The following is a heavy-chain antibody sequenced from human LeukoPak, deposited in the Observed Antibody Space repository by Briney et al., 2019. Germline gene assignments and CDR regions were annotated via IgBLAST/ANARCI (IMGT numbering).Heavy chain of an antibody. D-gene: IGHD3-3*01. CDR1: GGSISSSNW. V-gene: IGHV4-4*02. J-gene: IGHJ5*02. Sequence: PSGTLSLTCAVSGGSISSSNWWSWVRQPPGKGPEWIGEIYHSGSTNYNPSLKSRVTISVDKSKNQFSLKLSSVTAADTAVYYCAREFWSGYNNRFDPWGQGTLVTVSS. CDR2: IYHSGST. CDR3: AREFWSGYNNRFDP.